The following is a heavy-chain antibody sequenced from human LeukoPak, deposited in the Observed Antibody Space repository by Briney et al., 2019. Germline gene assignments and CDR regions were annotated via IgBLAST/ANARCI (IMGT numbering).Heavy chain of an antibody. V-gene: IGHV4-59*01. CDR1: GVSISSYY. CDR3: ARDSGSYLVNAFDI. D-gene: IGHD1-26*01. CDR2: IYYSGST. J-gene: IGHJ3*02. Sequence: SETLSLTCTVSGVSISSYYWSWIRQPPGKGLEWLGYIYYSGSTNYNPSLKSRVTISVDTSKNQFSLKLSSVTAADTAVYYCARDSGSYLVNAFDIWGQGTMVTVSS.